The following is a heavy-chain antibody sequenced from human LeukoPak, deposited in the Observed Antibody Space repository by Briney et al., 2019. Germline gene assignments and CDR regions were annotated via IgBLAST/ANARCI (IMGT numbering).Heavy chain of an antibody. V-gene: IGHV3-11*04. D-gene: IGHD6-19*01. CDR3: AREGQWLFYYYYGMDV. Sequence: PGGSLRLSCAATGFIFSDYYMTWIRQAPGEGLEWLSYISGSGGSIYYTDSVKGRFTISRDNAKNSLYLQMNSLRAEDTAVYYCAREGQWLFYYYYGMDVWGQGTTVTVSS. CDR2: ISGSGGSI. CDR1: GFIFSDYY. J-gene: IGHJ6*02.